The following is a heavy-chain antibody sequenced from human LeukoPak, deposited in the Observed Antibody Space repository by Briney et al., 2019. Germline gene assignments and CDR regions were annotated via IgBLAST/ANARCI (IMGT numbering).Heavy chain of an antibody. D-gene: IGHD5-18*01. CDR2: INQSGST. Sequence: PSETQSLTCALYGGSFSGYYWSWIRQPPGKGREWIGEINQSGSTNYNPSLKSRITISVDTSKNQFSLKLRSVTAADTAVYYCARTTEGGYIGYFYYYYMDVWGKGTTVTISS. CDR3: ARTTEGGYIGYFYYYYMDV. J-gene: IGHJ6*03. V-gene: IGHV4-34*01. CDR1: GGSFSGYY.